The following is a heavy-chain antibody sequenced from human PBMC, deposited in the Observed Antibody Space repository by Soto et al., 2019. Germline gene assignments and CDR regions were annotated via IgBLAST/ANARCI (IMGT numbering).Heavy chain of an antibody. CDR3: AREPGDHLPYYFDY. D-gene: IGHD2-21*02. J-gene: IGHJ4*02. CDR1: GGSISSSNW. V-gene: IGHV4-4*02. Sequence: SETLSLTCAVSGGSISSSNWWSWVRQPPGKGLEWIGEIYHSGSTNYNPSLKSRVTISVDTSKNQFSLKLSSVTAADTAVYYCAREPGDHLPYYFDYWGQGTLVTVSS. CDR2: IYHSGST.